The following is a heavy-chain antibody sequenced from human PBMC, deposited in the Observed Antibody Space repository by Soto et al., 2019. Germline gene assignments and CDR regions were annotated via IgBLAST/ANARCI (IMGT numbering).Heavy chain of an antibody. V-gene: IGHV3-21*01. CDR3: AKDAYVRYYYDSSNDS. CDR2: ISSSRSYI. J-gene: IGHJ4*02. CDR1: GFTFSGAW. D-gene: IGHD3-22*01. Sequence: VGSLRLSCAASGFTFSGAWMNWVRQAPGKGLEWVSSISSSRSYIYYADSVKGRFTISRDNSKNTLYLQMNSLRAEDTAVYYCAKDAYVRYYYDSSNDSWGQGALVTVSS.